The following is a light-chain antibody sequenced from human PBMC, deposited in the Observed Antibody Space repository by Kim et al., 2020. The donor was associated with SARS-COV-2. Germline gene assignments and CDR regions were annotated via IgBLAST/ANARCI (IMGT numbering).Light chain of an antibody. CDR2: EVN. V-gene: IGLV2-8*01. CDR3: SSYAGSNNLV. Sequence: SGTTSSTGTSGEVGGYNYVSWYHHHPGKAPQRMIYEVNKRPSGGPDRFSGSKSGNPASLTVSGLQGEDVADFYCSSYAGSNNLVFGGGTQLTVL. J-gene: IGLJ2*01. CDR1: SGEVGGYNY.